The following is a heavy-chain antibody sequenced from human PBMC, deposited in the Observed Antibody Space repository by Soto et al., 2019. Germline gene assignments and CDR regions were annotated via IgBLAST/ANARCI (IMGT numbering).Heavy chain of an antibody. CDR1: GPTVCRNY. V-gene: IGHV3-53*01. CDR3: ARDLRGFSDV. CDR2: FYTGGTT. J-gene: IGHJ6*01. Sequence: GTLVLSFGVSGPTVCRNYLPWVRQAPEKGLEWGSGFYTGGTTYYADSVKGRFTISRDNSKNTLYLQMNSLRAEHKAVYYCARDLRGFSDVWGQGTPLTVSS.